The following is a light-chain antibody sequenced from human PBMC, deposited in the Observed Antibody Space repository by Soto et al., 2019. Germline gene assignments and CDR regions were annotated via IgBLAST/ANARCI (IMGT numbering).Light chain of an antibody. Sequence: EIVLTQSPGTLSLSPGERATLSCRASQSVRSSYLAWYHQKPGQAPRLLIYGASSRSTGIPDRFSGSGSGTDFTLTISRLEPEDFAVYYCQQHGSSPLTFGGGSNVEIK. CDR2: GAS. CDR3: QQHGSSPLT. J-gene: IGKJ4*01. V-gene: IGKV3-20*01. CDR1: QSVRSSY.